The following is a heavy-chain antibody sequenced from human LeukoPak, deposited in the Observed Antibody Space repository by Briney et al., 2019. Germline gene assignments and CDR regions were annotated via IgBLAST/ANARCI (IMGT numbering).Heavy chain of an antibody. Sequence: LSGGSLRLSCATSGFIFSTYALSWVRQAPGKGLEWASSISGSGGSKYHADTVKCQFTISRDSSKNTLYMQMNSLKAEDTAIYYCARVIRAAPGKGYFDYWGQGTLVTVSS. CDR1: GFIFSTYA. D-gene: IGHD6-13*01. J-gene: IGHJ4*02. CDR2: ISGSGGSK. CDR3: ARVIRAAPGKGYFDY. V-gene: IGHV3-23*01.